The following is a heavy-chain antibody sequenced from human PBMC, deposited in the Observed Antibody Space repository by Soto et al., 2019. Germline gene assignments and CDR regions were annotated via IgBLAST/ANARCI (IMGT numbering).Heavy chain of an antibody. V-gene: IGHV1-2*02. CDR3: ARFSNYYGSGSYSVYYFDY. CDR1: GYTFTGYY. D-gene: IGHD3-10*01. CDR2: INPNSGGT. Sequence: GASVKVSCKASGYTFTGYYMHWVRQAPGQGLEWMGWINPNSGGTNYAQKFQGRVTMTRDTSISTAYMELSRLRSDDTAVYYCARFSNYYGSGSYSVYYFDYWGQGTLVTVSS. J-gene: IGHJ4*02.